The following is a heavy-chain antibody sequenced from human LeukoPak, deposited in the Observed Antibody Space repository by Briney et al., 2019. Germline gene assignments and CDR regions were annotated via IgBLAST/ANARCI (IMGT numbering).Heavy chain of an antibody. D-gene: IGHD2-2*01. J-gene: IGHJ4*02. Sequence: GGSLRLSCAASGFTFSSYGMHWVRQAPGKGLEWVAVVSYDGSNKYYADSMKGRFTISRVNSKNTLYLQMNSLRAEDTAVYYCAKDGGCSSTTCYSPYYFDYWGQGTLVTVSS. CDR1: GFTFSSYG. CDR3: AKDGGCSSTTCYSPYYFDY. V-gene: IGHV3-30*18. CDR2: VSYDGSNK.